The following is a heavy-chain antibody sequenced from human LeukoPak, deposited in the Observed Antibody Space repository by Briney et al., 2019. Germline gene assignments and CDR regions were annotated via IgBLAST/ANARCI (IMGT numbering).Heavy chain of an antibody. D-gene: IGHD3-22*01. Sequence: ASVKVSCKASGADFNTHIINWVRQAPGQGLEWMGWISAYNGNTNYAQKLQGRVTMTTDTSTSTAHMELRSLRSDDTAVYYCASGSSSGYRSFDYWGQGTLVTVSS. CDR3: ASGSSSGYRSFDY. CDR1: GADFNTHI. J-gene: IGHJ4*02. V-gene: IGHV1-18*01. CDR2: ISAYNGNT.